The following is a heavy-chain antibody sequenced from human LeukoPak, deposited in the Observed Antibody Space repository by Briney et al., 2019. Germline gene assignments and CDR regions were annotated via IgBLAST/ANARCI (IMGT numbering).Heavy chain of an antibody. J-gene: IGHJ4*02. CDR1: GFTFSSYG. V-gene: IGHV3-23*01. Sequence: GGSLRLSRAASGFTFSSYGMSWVRQAPGKGLEWVSAISGSGGSTYYADSVKGRFTISRDSSKNTLYLQMNSLRAEDTAVYYCAKHSTGSSGYYYFDYWGQGTLVTVSS. CDR2: ISGSGGST. CDR3: AKHSTGSSGYYYFDY. D-gene: IGHD3-22*01.